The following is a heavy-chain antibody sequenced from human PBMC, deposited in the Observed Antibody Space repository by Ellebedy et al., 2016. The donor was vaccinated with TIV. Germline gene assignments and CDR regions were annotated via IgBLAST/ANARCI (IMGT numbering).Heavy chain of an antibody. J-gene: IGHJ5*02. CDR3: AILHCSGGRCDWFDP. D-gene: IGHD2-15*01. V-gene: IGHV3-74*03. CDR2: IKTDGSGI. CDR1: GFSFGSYW. Sequence: GESLKISCAASGFSFGSYWMVWVRQPPGKGLEWVSRIKTDGSGITYADSVRGRLTISRDNAKNTVYLQMNSLRAEDTAVYYCAILHCSGGRCDWFDPWGQGTLVTVSS.